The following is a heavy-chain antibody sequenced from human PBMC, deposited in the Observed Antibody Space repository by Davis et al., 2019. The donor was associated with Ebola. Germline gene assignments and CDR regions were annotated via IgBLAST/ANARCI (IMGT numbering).Heavy chain of an antibody. J-gene: IGHJ3*01. V-gene: IGHV4-61*01. CDR1: GGSVSTANYW. CDR2: IYYIGNT. D-gene: IGHD7-27*01. CDR3: ARGVFTSPWGAFDV. Sequence: SETLSLTCTVSGGSVSTANYWWTWIRQPPGEPPEWIGFIYYIGNTNYDPSLKGRVTISMDTSRNQFSLSLKSVTAADTAVYYCARGVFTSPWGAFDVWGPGTMVTVSS.